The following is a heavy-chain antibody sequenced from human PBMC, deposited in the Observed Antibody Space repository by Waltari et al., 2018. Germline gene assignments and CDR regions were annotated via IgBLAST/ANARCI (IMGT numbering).Heavy chain of an antibody. D-gene: IGHD5-18*01. CDR1: GYTFTGYY. Sequence: QVQLVQSGAEVKKPGASVKVSCKASGYTFTGYYIHWVRQAPGQGLEWMGLINPSGGSTSYAQKFQGRVTITRDTSTSTVYMELSSLRSEDTTVYYCARIGGRGCTYGTFDYWGQGTLVTVSS. V-gene: IGHV1-46*01. CDR2: INPSGGST. CDR3: ARIGGRGCTYGTFDY. J-gene: IGHJ4*02.